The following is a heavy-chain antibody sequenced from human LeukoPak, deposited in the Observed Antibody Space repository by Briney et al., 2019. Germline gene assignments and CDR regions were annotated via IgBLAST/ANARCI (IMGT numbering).Heavy chain of an antibody. V-gene: IGHV1-2*06. CDR3: ARDRITVVRGVIIDPYGMDV. CDR1: GYTFTGYY. D-gene: IGHD3-10*01. Sequence: ASVKVSCKASGYTFTGYYMHWVRQAPGQGLEWMGRINPNNGGTNYAQKFQGRVTMTRDTSTSTVYMELSSLRSEDTAVYYCARDRITVVRGVIIDPYGMDVWGQGTTVTVSS. J-gene: IGHJ6*02. CDR2: INPNNGGT.